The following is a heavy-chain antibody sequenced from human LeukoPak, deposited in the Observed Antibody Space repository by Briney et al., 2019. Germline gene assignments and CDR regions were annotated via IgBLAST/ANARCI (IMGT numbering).Heavy chain of an antibody. CDR2: INQDGSEK. CDR3: AREGPVDWNYGYFDY. D-gene: IGHD1-7*01. V-gene: IGHV3-7*01. CDR1: GFTFSNFW. Sequence: GGSLRLSCAVSGFTFSNFWMGWVRQAPGKGLEWVANINQDGSEKHYVDSVEGRFSISRDNTKNVLYLQMNSLRGTDTAVYYCAREGPVDWNYGYFDYWGQGTLVTVSS. J-gene: IGHJ4*02.